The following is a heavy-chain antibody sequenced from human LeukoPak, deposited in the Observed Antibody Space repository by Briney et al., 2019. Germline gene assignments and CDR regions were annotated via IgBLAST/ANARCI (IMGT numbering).Heavy chain of an antibody. CDR2: INPNSGGT. D-gene: IGHD2-8*01. V-gene: IGHV1-2*02. Sequence: ASVKVSCKASGYTFTGYYMHWVRQAPGQGLEWMGWINPNSGGTNYAQKFQGRVTMTRDTSISTAYMELSRLRSDDTAVYYCARVLMVYAVPPYYFDYWGQGTLVTGSS. CDR1: GYTFTGYY. J-gene: IGHJ4*02. CDR3: ARVLMVYAVPPYYFDY.